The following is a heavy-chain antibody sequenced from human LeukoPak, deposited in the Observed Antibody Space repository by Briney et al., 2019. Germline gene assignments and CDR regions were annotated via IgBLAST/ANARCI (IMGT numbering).Heavy chain of an antibody. Sequence: SVKVSCKASGDTFSSYAISWVRQAPGQGLEWMGRIIPIFGIADYAQKFQGRVTITADKSTSTAYMELSSLRSDDTAAYYCASLGPHYEPGGMDVWGQGTTVTVSS. CDR2: IIPIFGIA. J-gene: IGHJ6*02. CDR1: GDTFSSYA. V-gene: IGHV1-69*04. CDR3: ASLGPHYEPGGMDV. D-gene: IGHD3-3*01.